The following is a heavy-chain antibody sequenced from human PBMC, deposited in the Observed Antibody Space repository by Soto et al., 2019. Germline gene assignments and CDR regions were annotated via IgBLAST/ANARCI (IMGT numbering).Heavy chain of an antibody. D-gene: IGHD2-2*01. CDR2: IYSGGST. Sequence: GGSLRLSCAASGFTVSSNYMSWVRQAPGKGLEWVSAIYSGGSTYYADSVKGRFTVSRDNSKNTLYLQMNSLRAEDTAVYYCARDSTAYYYMGVWGKGTTVTVSS. CDR3: ARDSTAYYYMGV. CDR1: GFTVSSNY. V-gene: IGHV3-66*01. J-gene: IGHJ6*03.